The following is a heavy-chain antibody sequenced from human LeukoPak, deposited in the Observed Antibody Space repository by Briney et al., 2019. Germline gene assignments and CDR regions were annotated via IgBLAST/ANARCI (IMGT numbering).Heavy chain of an antibody. J-gene: IGHJ4*02. CDR2: ISSSSSYI. Sequence: PGGSLRLSCAASGFPFSSYSMKWVRQAPGKGLEWVSSISSSSSYIYYADSVKGRFTISRDNAKNSLYLQMNSLRAEDTAVYYCARDRGVPYFITGTTTAFFDYWGQGTLVTVSS. CDR1: GFPFSSYS. V-gene: IGHV3-21*01. CDR3: ARDRGVPYFITGTTTAFFDY. D-gene: IGHD1-7*01.